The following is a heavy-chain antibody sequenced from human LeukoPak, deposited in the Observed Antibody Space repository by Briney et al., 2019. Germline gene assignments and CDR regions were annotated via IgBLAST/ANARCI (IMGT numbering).Heavy chain of an antibody. CDR1: GFTFSSYS. CDR2: ISSSSSYI. V-gene: IGHV3-21*01. D-gene: IGHD4-11*01. Sequence: PGGSLRLSCAASGFTFSSYSMNWVRQAPGKGLEWVSSISSSSSYIYYADSVKGRFTISRDNAKNTLYLQMNSLRAEDTAVYYCARVSGMTTVTPWFDPWGQGTLVTVSS. J-gene: IGHJ5*02. CDR3: ARVSGMTTVTPWFDP.